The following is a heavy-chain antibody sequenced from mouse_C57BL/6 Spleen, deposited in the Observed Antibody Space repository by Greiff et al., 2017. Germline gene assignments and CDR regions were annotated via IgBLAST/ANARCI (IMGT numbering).Heavy chain of an antibody. CDR3: AREANWSGVAY. D-gene: IGHD4-1*01. CDR2: ISSGSSTI. V-gene: IGHV5-17*01. Sequence: EVNVVESGGGLVKPGGSLKLSCAASGFTFSDYGMHWVRQAPEKGLEWVAYISSGSSTIYYADTVKGRFTISRDNAKNTLFLQMTSLRSEDTAMYYCAREANWSGVAYWGQGTLVTVSA. J-gene: IGHJ3*01. CDR1: GFTFSDYG.